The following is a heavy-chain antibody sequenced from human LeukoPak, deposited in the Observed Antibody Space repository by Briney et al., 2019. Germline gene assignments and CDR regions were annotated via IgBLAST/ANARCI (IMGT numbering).Heavy chain of an antibody. J-gene: IGHJ4*02. CDR3: ARDRGGSYSAIDY. CDR1: GFTFSSYA. Sequence: PGGSLRLSCAASGFTFSSYAMSWVRQASGKGLEWVSSISGSGGSIYYADSVKGRFTISRDNSKYTVYLQMNSLRAEDTAVYYCARDRGGSYSAIDYWGQGTLVSVSS. CDR2: ISGSGGSI. V-gene: IGHV3-23*01. D-gene: IGHD1-26*01.